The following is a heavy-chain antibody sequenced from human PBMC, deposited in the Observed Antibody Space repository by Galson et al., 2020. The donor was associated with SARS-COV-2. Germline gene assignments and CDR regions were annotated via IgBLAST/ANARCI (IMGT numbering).Heavy chain of an antibody. J-gene: IGHJ5*02. V-gene: IGHV4-59*01. D-gene: IGHD3-10*01. Sequence: SETLSLTCTVSGGSIRDVYWNWIRQPPGKGLEWIGYIYNSGRTSYNPSLESRVTMSVDTSKNEVSLKLSSVTAADTAVYYCARDTYYSGSGRAWCDPWGQGTLVTVSS. CDR2: IYNSGRT. CDR1: GGSIRDVY. CDR3: ARDTYYSGSGRAWCDP.